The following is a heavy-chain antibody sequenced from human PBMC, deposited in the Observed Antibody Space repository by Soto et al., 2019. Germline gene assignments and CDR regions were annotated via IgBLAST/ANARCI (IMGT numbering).Heavy chain of an antibody. Sequence: PSETLSLTCAVCGCSISSGGYSWSWIRQPPGKGLEWIGYMYHSGSTYYNPSLKSRVTISIDRSKNQFSLKLSSVTAADTAVYYCARESVRQQLAYYFDYWGQGTLVTVS. V-gene: IGHV4-30-2*01. J-gene: IGHJ4*02. CDR2: MYHSGST. CDR1: GCSISSGGYS. D-gene: IGHD6-13*01. CDR3: ARESVRQQLAYYFDY.